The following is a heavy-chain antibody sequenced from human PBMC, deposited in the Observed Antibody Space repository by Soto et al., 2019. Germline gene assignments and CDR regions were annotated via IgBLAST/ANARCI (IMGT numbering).Heavy chain of an antibody. V-gene: IGHV4-59*01. CDR2: IYYSGST. D-gene: IGHD4-17*01. J-gene: IGHJ4*02. Sequence: SETLSLTCTVSGGSISSYYWSWIRQPPGKGLEWIGYIYYSGSTNYNPSLKSRVTISVDTSKNQFSLKLSSVTAADTAVYYCARVYYGGKSADYWGQGTLVTVSS. CDR3: ARVYYGGKSADY. CDR1: GGSISSYY.